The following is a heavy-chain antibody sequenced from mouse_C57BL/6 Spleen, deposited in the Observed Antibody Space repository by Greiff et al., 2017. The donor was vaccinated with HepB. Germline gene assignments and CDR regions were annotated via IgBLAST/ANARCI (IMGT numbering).Heavy chain of an antibody. Sequence: EVKLMESGPGLVKPSQSLSLTCSVTGYSITSGYYWNWIRQFPGNKLEWMGYISYDGSNNYNPSLKNRISITRDTSKNQFFLKLNSVTTEDTATYYCAREGYYYGSSFYAMDYWGQGTSVTVSS. CDR3: AREGYYYGSSFYAMDY. J-gene: IGHJ4*01. V-gene: IGHV3-6*01. CDR2: ISYDGSN. D-gene: IGHD1-1*01. CDR1: GYSITSGYY.